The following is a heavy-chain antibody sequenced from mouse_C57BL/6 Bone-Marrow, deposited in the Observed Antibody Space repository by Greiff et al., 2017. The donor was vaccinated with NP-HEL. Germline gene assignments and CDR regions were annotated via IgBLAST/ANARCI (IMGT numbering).Heavy chain of an antibody. CDR2: IWWDDDK. Sequence: QVQLKESGPGILQPSQTLSLTCSFSGFSLSTFGMGVGWIRQPSGKGLEWLAHIWWDDDKYYNPALKSRLTISKDTSKNQGFLKIANVNTADTATYYCARIRLLRYLAWFAYWGQGTLVTVSA. CDR3: ARIRLLRYLAWFAY. J-gene: IGHJ3*01. D-gene: IGHD1-1*01. V-gene: IGHV8-8*01. CDR1: GFSLSTFGMG.